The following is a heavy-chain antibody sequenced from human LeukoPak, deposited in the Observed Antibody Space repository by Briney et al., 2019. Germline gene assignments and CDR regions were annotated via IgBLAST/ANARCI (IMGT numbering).Heavy chain of an antibody. V-gene: IGHV3-7*04. D-gene: IGHD3-22*01. Sequence: GGSLRLSCAASGFTFSNYWMSWVRQAPGKGLEWVANLKRDGSEKYYVDSVKGRFTISRDNAKNSLYLQMNSLRAEDTAVYYCARDRYSSGGLDVWGQGTTVTVSS. CDR1: GFTFSNYW. CDR3: ARDRYSSGGLDV. CDR2: LKRDGSEK. J-gene: IGHJ6*02.